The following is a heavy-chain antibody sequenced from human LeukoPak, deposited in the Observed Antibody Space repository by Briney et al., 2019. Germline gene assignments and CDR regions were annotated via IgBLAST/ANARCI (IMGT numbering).Heavy chain of an antibody. Sequence: GGSLRLSCAASGFTFSSYAMGWVRQVPGKGLEWVSAISGSGGSTYYADSVKGRFTISRDNSKNTLYLQMNSLRAEDTAVYYCARHPGIAAAGIDYWGQGTLVTVSS. V-gene: IGHV3-23*01. D-gene: IGHD6-13*01. CDR3: ARHPGIAAAGIDY. CDR1: GFTFSSYA. CDR2: ISGSGGST. J-gene: IGHJ4*02.